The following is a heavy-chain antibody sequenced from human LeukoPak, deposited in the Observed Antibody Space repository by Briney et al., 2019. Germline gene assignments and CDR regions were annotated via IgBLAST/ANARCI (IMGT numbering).Heavy chain of an antibody. CDR3: ARDRFGDSSGYYNYYYYMDV. J-gene: IGHJ6*03. Sequence: GGSLRLSCAASGFTFSSYGMHWVRQAPGKGLEWVAFIRYDGSNKYYADSVKGRFTISRDNSKNTLYLQMNSLRAEDTAVYYCARDRFGDSSGYYNYYYYMDVWGKGTTVTVSS. D-gene: IGHD3-22*01. V-gene: IGHV3-30*02. CDR1: GFTFSSYG. CDR2: IRYDGSNK.